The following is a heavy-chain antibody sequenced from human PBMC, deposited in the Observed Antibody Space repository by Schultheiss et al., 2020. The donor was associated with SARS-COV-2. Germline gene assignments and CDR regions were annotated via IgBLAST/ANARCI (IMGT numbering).Heavy chain of an antibody. CDR3: AKGPLKIVVVHLDY. V-gene: IGHV3-13*01. Sequence: GESLKISCAASGFTFSSYDMHWVRQATGKGLEWVSAIGTAGDTYYPGSVKGRFTISRENAKNSLYLQMNSLRAEDTAVYYCAKGPLKIVVVHLDYWGQGTLVTVSS. CDR1: GFTFSSYD. D-gene: IGHD3-22*01. CDR2: IGTAGDT. J-gene: IGHJ4*02.